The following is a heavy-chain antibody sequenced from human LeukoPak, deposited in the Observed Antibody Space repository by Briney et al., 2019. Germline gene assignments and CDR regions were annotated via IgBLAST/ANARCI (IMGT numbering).Heavy chain of an antibody. J-gene: IGHJ4*02. CDR3: ARESHRYSSSSIDY. V-gene: IGHV4-30-2*01. CDR1: GGSISSGGYY. CDR2: IYHSGST. Sequence: SQTLSLTCTVSGGSISSGGYYWSWIRQPPGKGLEWIGYIYHSGSTYYNPSLKSRVTISVDRSKNQFSLKLSSVTAADTAVYYCARESHRYSSSSIDYWGQGTLVTVSS. D-gene: IGHD6-13*01.